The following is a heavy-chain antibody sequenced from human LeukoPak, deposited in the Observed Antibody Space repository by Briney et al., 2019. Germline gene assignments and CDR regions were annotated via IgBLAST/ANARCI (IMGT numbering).Heavy chain of an antibody. CDR1: GFTFSSYA. Sequence: GGSLRLSCAASGFTFSSYAMSWVRQAPGKGLEWVSAISGSGCSTYYADSVKGRFTISRDNSKNTLYLQMNSLRAEDTAVYYCAKDASGYYGSGSHGRWFDPWGQGTLVTVSS. J-gene: IGHJ5*02. CDR2: ISGSGCST. CDR3: AKDASGYYGSGSHGRWFDP. V-gene: IGHV3-23*01. D-gene: IGHD3-10*01.